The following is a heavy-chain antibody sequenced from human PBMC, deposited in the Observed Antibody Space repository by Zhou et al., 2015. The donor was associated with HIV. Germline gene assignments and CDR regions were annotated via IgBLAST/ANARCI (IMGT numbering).Heavy chain of an antibody. CDR1: GGTFNKYA. D-gene: IGHD1-26*01. Sequence: QVQLVQSGAEVKKPGSSVKVSCKASGGTFNKYAITWVRQAPGQGLEWMGGIIPIFGTANYAQKFQGRVTITADESTSTAYMELSSLRSEDTAVYYCARGRVRWDQISGLDYWGQGTLVTVSS. CDR2: IIPIFGTA. V-gene: IGHV1-69*01. J-gene: IGHJ4*02. CDR3: ARGRVRWDQISGLDY.